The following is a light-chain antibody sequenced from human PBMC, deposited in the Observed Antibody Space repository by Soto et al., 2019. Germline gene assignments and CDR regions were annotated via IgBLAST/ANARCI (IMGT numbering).Light chain of an antibody. CDR2: LNSDGSH. J-gene: IGLJ2*01. V-gene: IGLV4-69*01. CDR1: SGHSSYS. Sequence: QLVLTQSPSASASLGASVKLTCTLTSGHSSYSIAWHQQQPEKGPRYLMKLNSDGSHNKGDGIPDRFSGSSSGAERYLTISSLQSEDEADYYCQTWGTGFQVFGGGTKVTVL. CDR3: QTWGTGFQV.